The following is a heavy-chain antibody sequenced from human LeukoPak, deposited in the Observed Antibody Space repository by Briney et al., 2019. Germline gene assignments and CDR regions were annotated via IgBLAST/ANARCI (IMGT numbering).Heavy chain of an antibody. V-gene: IGHV3-30*18. CDR2: ISYDGSNK. CDR3: AKEPYGDLHYFDY. J-gene: IGHJ4*02. D-gene: IGHD4-17*01. CDR1: GFPFSSYG. Sequence: GGSLRLSCAASGFPFSSYGMHWVRQAPGKGLEWVAVISYDGSNKYYADSVKGRFTISRDNPKNTLCLQMNGLRAEDTAVYYCAKEPYGDLHYFDYWGQGTLVTVSS.